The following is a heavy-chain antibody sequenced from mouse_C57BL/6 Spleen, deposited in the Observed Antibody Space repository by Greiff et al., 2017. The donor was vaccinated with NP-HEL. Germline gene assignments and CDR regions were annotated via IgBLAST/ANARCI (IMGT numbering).Heavy chain of an antibody. CDR1: GYTFTGYW. J-gene: IGHJ4*01. Sequence: VKLQQSGAELMKPGASVKLSCKATGYTFTGYWIEWVKQRPGHGLEWIGEILPGSGSTNYNEKFKGKATFTADTSSNTAYMQLSSLTTEDSAIYYCARKRGYYGSSLWAMDYWGQGTSVTVSS. CDR2: ILPGSGST. D-gene: IGHD1-1*01. CDR3: ARKRGYYGSSLWAMDY. V-gene: IGHV1-9*01.